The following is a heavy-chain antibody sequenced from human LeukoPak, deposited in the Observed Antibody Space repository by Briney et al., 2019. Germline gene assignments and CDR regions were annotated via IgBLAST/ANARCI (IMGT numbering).Heavy chain of an antibody. V-gene: IGHV3-48*02. J-gene: IGHJ3*02. CDR2: IYSSDTT. D-gene: IGHD4-11*01. CDR3: ASDLHDAFDI. Sequence: GGSLRLSCAASGFTFSGYARNWVRQAPGKGLEWVSHIYSSDTTYADSVKGRFTISRDNAKNSLYLQMNSLRDEDTAVYYCASDLHDAFDIWGQGTMVTASS. CDR1: GFTFSGYA.